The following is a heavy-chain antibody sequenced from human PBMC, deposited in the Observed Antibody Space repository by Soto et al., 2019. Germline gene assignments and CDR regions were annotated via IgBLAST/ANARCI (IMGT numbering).Heavy chain of an antibody. Sequence: QVQLVQSGAEVKKPGASVTVSCKTSGYTFSSFAIHWARQAPGQSLEWMGWINVGSGDRKYSEKFQDRIIISRDISASTAYLEVSSLRYEDSVVYYCARTSYSFGAAWIHPWGQGTLVTVTS. CDR3: ARTSYSFGAAWIHP. V-gene: IGHV1-3*01. CDR1: GYTFSSFA. D-gene: IGHD1-26*01. J-gene: IGHJ5*02. CDR2: INVGSGDR.